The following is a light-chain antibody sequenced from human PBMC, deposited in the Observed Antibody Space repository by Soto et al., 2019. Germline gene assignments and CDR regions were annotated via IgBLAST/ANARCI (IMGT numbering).Light chain of an antibody. V-gene: IGKV3-20*01. Sequence: EIVLTQSPGTLSLSPEERATLSCRASQSVSNSFLAWYQQKPGQAPRLLIYGASSRATGIPDRFSGSGSGTDFTLTISRLDPEDFAVYYCQQYGSSPSFGQGTKVDIK. CDR2: GAS. CDR1: QSVSNSF. J-gene: IGKJ1*01. CDR3: QQYGSSPS.